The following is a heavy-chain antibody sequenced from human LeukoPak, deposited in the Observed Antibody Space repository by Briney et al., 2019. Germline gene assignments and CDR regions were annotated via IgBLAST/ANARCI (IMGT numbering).Heavy chain of an antibody. CDR2: ISAGGGTI. J-gene: IGHJ4*02. CDR3: ANLGNWDDVRDY. D-gene: IGHD1-20*01. Sequence: GGSLRLSCAASGFTFISYAMTWVRQAPGKGLEWVSAISAGGGTILYADSVKGRFTISRDNSKNTLYLQMNSLRAEDTAVYYCANLGNWDDVRDYWGQGTLVTVSS. V-gene: IGHV3-23*01. CDR1: GFTFISYA.